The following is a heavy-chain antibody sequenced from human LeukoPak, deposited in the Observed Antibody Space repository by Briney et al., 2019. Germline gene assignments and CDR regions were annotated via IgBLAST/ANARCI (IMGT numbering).Heavy chain of an antibody. Sequence: PGGSLRLSCAASGFTFSSYAMSWVRQAPGKGLEWVSTTVGGGTDTFYASSVKGRFTVSRDNSKNTLYLQMNSPTVEDTAVYYCAKCSSTWAVAGMAVWGQGTTVTVSS. V-gene: IGHV3-23*01. CDR1: GFTFSSYA. J-gene: IGHJ6*02. CDR3: AKCSSTWAVAGMAV. D-gene: IGHD2-2*01. CDR2: TVGGGTDT.